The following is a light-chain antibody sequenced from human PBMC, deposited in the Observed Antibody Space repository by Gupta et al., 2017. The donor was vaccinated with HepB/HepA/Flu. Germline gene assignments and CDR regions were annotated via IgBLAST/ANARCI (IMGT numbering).Light chain of an antibody. J-gene: IGKJ4*01. CDR3: QKYNSDHLT. CDR1: QGISNY. V-gene: IGKV1-27*01. Sequence: DIRMTQSTSSLSASVGDRVTITCRASQGISNYLPWYQQKPGKVPKLLIYAASTLQLGVPSRFSGSGCGTDFTIPINTLQAEDVATYYCQKYNSDHLTFGGGTKVEIK. CDR2: AAS.